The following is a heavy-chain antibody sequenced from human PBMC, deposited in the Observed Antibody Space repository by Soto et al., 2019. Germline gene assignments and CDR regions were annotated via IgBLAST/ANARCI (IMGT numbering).Heavy chain of an antibody. V-gene: IGHV3-23*01. CDR1: GFTFSSYA. J-gene: IGHJ4*02. CDR2: ISGSGGNT. CDR3: AKDQTLDLYYFDY. Sequence: GGSLRLSCAASGFTFSSYAMSWVRQAPGKGLEWVSAISGSGGNTYYADSVKGRFTISRDNSKNTLYLQMNSLRAEDTAVYYCAKDQTLDLYYFDYWGQGTLVTVSS. D-gene: IGHD3-16*01.